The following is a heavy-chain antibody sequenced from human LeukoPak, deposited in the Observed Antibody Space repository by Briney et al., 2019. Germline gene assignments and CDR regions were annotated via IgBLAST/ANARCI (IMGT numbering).Heavy chain of an antibody. CDR1: GGSISSGDDY. J-gene: IGHJ2*01. V-gene: IGHV4-61*09. Sequence: SQTLSLICTLTGGSISSGDDYWSWIRQPAGKELERVGHIYSSGSTNYNPSLKSRVTISVDTSKNQFSLNLNSVTAADTAVYYCARGQCGGNCAFPLYFDLWGRGTLVTVSS. CDR2: IYSSGST. D-gene: IGHD2-21*02. CDR3: ARGQCGGNCAFPLYFDL.